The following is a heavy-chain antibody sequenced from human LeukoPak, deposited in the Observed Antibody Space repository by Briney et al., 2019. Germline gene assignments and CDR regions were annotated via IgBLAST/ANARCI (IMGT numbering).Heavy chain of an antibody. CDR3: ARGLGGDVVVVASHYFDY. CDR2: INHSGST. CDR1: GGSFSGYY. D-gene: IGHD2-15*01. J-gene: IGHJ4*02. V-gene: IGHV4-34*01. Sequence: PSETLSLTCAVSGGSFSGYYWSWIRQPPGKGLEWIGEINHSGSTNYSPSLKSRVTISVDTSKNQFSLKLSSVTAADTAVYYCARGLGGDVVVVASHYFDYWGQGTLVTVSS.